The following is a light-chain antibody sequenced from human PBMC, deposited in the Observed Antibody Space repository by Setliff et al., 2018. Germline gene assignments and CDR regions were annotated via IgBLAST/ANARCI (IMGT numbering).Light chain of an antibody. V-gene: IGLV2-8*01. CDR1: SSDVGGYNY. CDR3: SSYAGSNVVV. J-gene: IGLJ2*01. Sequence: QSALAQPPSASGSPGQSVTISCTGTSSDVGGYNYVSWYQQHPGKAPKLMIYGVSKRPSGVPDRFSGSKSGNTASLTVSGLQAEDEADYYCSSYAGSNVVVFGGGTKVTVL. CDR2: GVS.